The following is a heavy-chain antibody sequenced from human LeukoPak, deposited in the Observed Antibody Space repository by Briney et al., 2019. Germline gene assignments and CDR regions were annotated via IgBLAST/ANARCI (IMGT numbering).Heavy chain of an antibody. J-gene: IGHJ6*02. CDR3: ASGADYSNIYYYYGMDV. V-gene: IGHV1-69*13. CDR1: GGTFSSYA. Sequence: ASVKVSCKASGGTFSSYAISWVRQAPGQGLEWMGGIIPIFGTANYAQKFQGRVTITADESTSTAYMELSSLRSEDTAVYYCASGADYSNIYYYYGMDVWGQGTTVTVSS. CDR2: IIPIFGTA. D-gene: IGHD4-11*01.